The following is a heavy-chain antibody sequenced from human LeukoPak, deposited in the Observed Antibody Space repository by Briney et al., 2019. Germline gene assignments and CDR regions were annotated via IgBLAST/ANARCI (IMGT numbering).Heavy chain of an antibody. CDR1: GYTFTSYD. J-gene: IGHJ6*02. V-gene: IGHV1-8*01. Sequence: ASVKVSCKASGYTFTSYDINWVRQATGQGLEWMGWMNPNSGNTGYAQKFQGRVTMTRNTSISTAYMELSSLSSEDTAVYYCARDRPYYDILTGYLYGMDVWGQGTTVTVSS. CDR2: MNPNSGNT. CDR3: ARDRPYYDILTGYLYGMDV. D-gene: IGHD3-9*01.